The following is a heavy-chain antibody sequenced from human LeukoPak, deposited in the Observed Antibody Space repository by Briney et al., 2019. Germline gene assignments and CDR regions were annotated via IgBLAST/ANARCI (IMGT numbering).Heavy chain of an antibody. CDR1: GGSLSSSSFY. J-gene: IGHJ4*02. D-gene: IGHD3-9*01. CDR2: IYYSGST. V-gene: IGHV4-39*01. CDR3: TRGSYDVLTGYSTLGEY. Sequence: SETLSLTCTVSGGSLSSSSFYWGWVRQTPGKGLEWIGNIYYSGSTYYNPSLKSPLTISLDTSQRQFSLRLSAVTAADTALYYCTRGSYDVLTGYSTLGEYWGQGTLVTVSS.